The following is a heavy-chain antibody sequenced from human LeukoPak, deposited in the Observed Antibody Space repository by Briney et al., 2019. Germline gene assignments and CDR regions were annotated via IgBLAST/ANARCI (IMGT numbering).Heavy chain of an antibody. V-gene: IGHV1-69*13. CDR1: GGPFSSYA. CDR2: IIPIFGTA. CDR3: AVSGYYDSSGYKFDY. D-gene: IGHD3-22*01. Sequence: SVKVSCKASGGPFSSYAISWVRQAPGQGLEWMGGIIPIFGTAHYAQKFQGRVTITADESTSTAYMELSSLRSEDTAVYYCAVSGYYDSSGYKFDYWGQGTLVTVSS. J-gene: IGHJ4*02.